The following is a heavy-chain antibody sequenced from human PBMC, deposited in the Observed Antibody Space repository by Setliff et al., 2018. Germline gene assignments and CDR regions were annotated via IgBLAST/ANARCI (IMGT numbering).Heavy chain of an antibody. Sequence: GGSLRLSCAASGFTFTNYAMTWVRQAPGKGLQWVSVISDSGGTTYYADSVKGRFTISRDNSKNTLYLQMNSLRAEDTAVYYCAKKLPGVRYFDYCGQGTLVTVSS. V-gene: IGHV3-23*01. CDR2: ISDSGGTT. CDR1: GFTFTNYA. D-gene: IGHD1-7*01. J-gene: IGHJ4*02. CDR3: AKKLPGVRYFDY.